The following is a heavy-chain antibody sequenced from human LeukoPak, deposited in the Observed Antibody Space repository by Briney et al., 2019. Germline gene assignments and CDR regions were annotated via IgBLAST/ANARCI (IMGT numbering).Heavy chain of an antibody. CDR2: ISSSSSYI. V-gene: IGHV3-21*01. D-gene: IGHD6-19*01. CDR1: GFTFSSYS. CDR3: ARDALVSWLVRPLDY. Sequence: GGSLRLSCAASGFTFSSYSVNWVRQAPGKGLEWVSSISSSSSYIYYADSVKGRFTISRDNAKNSLYLQMNSLRAEDTAVYYCARDALVSWLVRPLDYWGQGTLVTVSS. J-gene: IGHJ4*02.